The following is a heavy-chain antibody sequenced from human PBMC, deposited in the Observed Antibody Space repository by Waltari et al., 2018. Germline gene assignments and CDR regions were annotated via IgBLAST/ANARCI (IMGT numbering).Heavy chain of an antibody. V-gene: IGHV4-34*01. Sequence: QVQLQQWGAGLLKPSETLSLTCAVYGGSFSGYYWSWIRQPPGKGLEWIGEINHSGSTNYNPSLKSRVTISVDTSKNQFSLKLSSVTAADTAVYYCARGSMVRGVRRSLYGMDVWGQGTTVTVSS. J-gene: IGHJ6*02. CDR3: ARGSMVRGVRRSLYGMDV. CDR2: INHSGST. CDR1: GGSFSGYY. D-gene: IGHD3-10*01.